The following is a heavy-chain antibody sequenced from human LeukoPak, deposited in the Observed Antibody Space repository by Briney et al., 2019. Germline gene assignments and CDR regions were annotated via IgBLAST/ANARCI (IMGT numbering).Heavy chain of an antibody. CDR3: AKVTAATHYSFDY. J-gene: IGHJ4*02. CDR1: GFTFSDYN. Sequence: PGGSLRLSCAASGFTFSDYNMRWIRQAPGKGLEWVSSISRSGSTKYYADSVKGRFTISRDNAKNSLYLQMNSLRAEDTAVYYCAKVTAATHYSFDYWGQGTLVTVSS. V-gene: IGHV3-11*04. D-gene: IGHD3-16*01. CDR2: ISRSGSTK.